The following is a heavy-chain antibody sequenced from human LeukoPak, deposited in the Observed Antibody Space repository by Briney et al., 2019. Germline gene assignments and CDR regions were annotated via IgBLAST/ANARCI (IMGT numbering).Heavy chain of an antibody. CDR3: AKSFGRLSSSWDKRWVDY. J-gene: IGHJ4*02. V-gene: IGHV3-23*01. CDR2: ISGSGGST. D-gene: IGHD6-13*01. Sequence: GGSLRLSCAASGFTFSSYAMSWVRQAPGKGLEWVSAISGSGGSTYYADSVKGRFTISRDNSKNTLYLQMNSLGAEDTAVYYCAKSFGRLSSSWDKRWVDYWGQGTLVTVSS. CDR1: GFTFSSYA.